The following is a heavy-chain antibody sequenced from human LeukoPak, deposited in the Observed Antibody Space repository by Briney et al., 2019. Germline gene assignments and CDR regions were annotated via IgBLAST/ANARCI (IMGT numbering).Heavy chain of an antibody. CDR1: GFTFITYG. J-gene: IGHJ4*02. CDR2: IWYDGSYK. CDR3: AREYYDSSDYPRQHYFDY. V-gene: IGHV3-33*01. D-gene: IGHD3-22*01. Sequence: GGSLRLSCAASGFTFITYGMPWVRQAPGKGLEWVALIWYDGSYKYYADSVKGRFTISRDNSKNTLYLQMNSLRAEDTAVYYCAREYYDSSDYPRQHYFDYWGQGTLVTVSS.